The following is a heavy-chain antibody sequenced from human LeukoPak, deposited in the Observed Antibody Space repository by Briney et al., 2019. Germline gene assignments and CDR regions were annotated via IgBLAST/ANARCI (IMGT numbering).Heavy chain of an antibody. CDR3: ARQRADYFYHYMDV. CDR1: GGSIDSSSYY. CDR2: IYYSGTT. J-gene: IGHJ6*03. V-gene: IGHV4-39*01. Sequence: SETLSLTCTVSGGSIDSSSYYWDWIRQPLGKGLEWLGNIYYSGTTFYTSSLKSRVTISTDMSKNQFSLRLTSVTAADTAVYYCARQRADYFYHYMDVWGKGTTVIVSS.